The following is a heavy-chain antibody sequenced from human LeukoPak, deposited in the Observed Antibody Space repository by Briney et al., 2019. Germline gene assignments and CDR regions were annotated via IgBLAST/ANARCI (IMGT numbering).Heavy chain of an antibody. Sequence: TSETLSLTCAVYGGSFSGYYWSWIRQPPEKGLEWIGEINHSGSTNYNPSLKSRVTISVDTSKNQFSLKLSSVTAADTAVYYCARDSQGHYDSSGYYQYYFDYWGQGTLVTVSS. CDR3: ARDSQGHYDSSGYYQYYFDY. CDR2: INHSGST. CDR1: GGSFSGYY. V-gene: IGHV4-34*01. J-gene: IGHJ4*02. D-gene: IGHD3-22*01.